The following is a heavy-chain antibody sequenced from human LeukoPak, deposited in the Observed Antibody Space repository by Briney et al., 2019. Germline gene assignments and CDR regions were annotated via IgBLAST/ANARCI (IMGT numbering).Heavy chain of an antibody. J-gene: IGHJ4*02. D-gene: IGHD2-21*02. CDR3: ARGTYCGGDCYFDY. CDR2: IYTSGST. CDR1: GGSISSGSYY. V-gene: IGHV4-61*02. Sequence: SETLSLTRTVSGGSISSGSYYWSWIRQPAGKGLEWVGRIYTSGSTNYNPSLKSRVTISVDTSKNQFSLKLSSVTAADTAVYYCARGTYCGGDCYFDYWGQGTLVTVSS.